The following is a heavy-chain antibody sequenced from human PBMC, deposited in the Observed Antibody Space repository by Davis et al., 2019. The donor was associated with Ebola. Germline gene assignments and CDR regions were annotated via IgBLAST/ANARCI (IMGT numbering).Heavy chain of an antibody. V-gene: IGHV3-74*01. CDR2: ISSDGGIT. D-gene: IGHD3-3*01. CDR1: GFTFSRYW. Sequence: PGGSLRLSCAASGFTFSRYWMHWVRQAPGKGLVYVSRISSDGGITSYADSVKGRFTISRDNAKSTLYLQMNSLTAEDTAVYYCAKGFGENWLPPDCWGQGTLVTVSS. J-gene: IGHJ4*02. CDR3: AKGFGENWLPPDC.